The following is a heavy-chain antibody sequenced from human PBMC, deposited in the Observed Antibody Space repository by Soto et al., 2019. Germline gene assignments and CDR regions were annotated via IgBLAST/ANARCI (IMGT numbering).Heavy chain of an antibody. Sequence: SETLSLTCAVSGGSFGSYSWSWVRQPPGKGLEWIGYIYYSGSTNYNPSLKSRVTISVDTSKNQLSLKLSSVTAADTAVYYCARRYGYYFDYWGQGTLVTVSS. V-gene: IGHV4-59*08. CDR1: GGSFGSYS. D-gene: IGHD4-17*01. CDR3: ARRYGYYFDY. J-gene: IGHJ4*02. CDR2: IYYSGST.